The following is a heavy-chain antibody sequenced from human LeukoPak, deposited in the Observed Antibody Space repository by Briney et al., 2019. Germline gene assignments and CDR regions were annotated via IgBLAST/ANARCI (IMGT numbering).Heavy chain of an antibody. J-gene: IGHJ4*02. V-gene: IGHV4-38-2*02. D-gene: IGHD5-18*01. CDR1: GHSISSGYH. Sequence: SETLSLTCTVSGHSISSGYHWGWIRQPPGKGLAWIGSIYHSGSTYYNPSLKSRVTISVDTSKNQFSLKLSSVTAADTAVYYCASISVVDTGIDYWGQGTLVTVSS. CDR3: ASISVVDTGIDY. CDR2: IYHSGST.